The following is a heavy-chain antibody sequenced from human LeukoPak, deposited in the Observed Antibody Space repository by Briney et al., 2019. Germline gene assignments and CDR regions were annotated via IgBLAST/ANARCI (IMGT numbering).Heavy chain of an antibody. Sequence: ASVKVSCKASGGTFSNYAISWVRQAPGQGLEWMGWINPNSGGTNYAQKFQGRVTMTRDTSISTAYMELSRLRSDDTAVYYCARVVYSSGWYDYWGQGTLVTVSS. V-gene: IGHV1-2*02. J-gene: IGHJ4*02. CDR2: INPNSGGT. CDR1: GGTFSNYA. D-gene: IGHD6-19*01. CDR3: ARVVYSSGWYDY.